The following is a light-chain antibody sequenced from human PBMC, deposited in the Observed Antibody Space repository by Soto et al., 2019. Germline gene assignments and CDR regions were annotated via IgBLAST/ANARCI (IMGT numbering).Light chain of an antibody. Sequence: DIQMTQSPSSLSASVGDRVTITCQASQDMSNYLNWYQQKAGKAPKLLIYDASNLETGVPSTFSGSGSATGFTFTISSLQPEDIAAYYCEQYDNRRELTFGGGTKVEIK. V-gene: IGKV1-33*01. CDR1: QDMSNY. CDR3: EQYDNRRELT. J-gene: IGKJ4*01. CDR2: DAS.